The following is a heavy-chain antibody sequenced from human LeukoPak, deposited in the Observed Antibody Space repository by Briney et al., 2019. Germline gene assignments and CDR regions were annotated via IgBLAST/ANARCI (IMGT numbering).Heavy chain of an antibody. J-gene: IGHJ4*02. V-gene: IGHV3-7*01. CDR1: GFTFTTYW. D-gene: IGHD6-19*01. CDR3: ARGAWYYIY. Sequence: PGGSLRLSCAPSGFTFTTYWMSWVRQAPGKGLEWLANIKPDGSEKNYVDSVRGRFTISRDNAKNSLYLEMNSLRAEDPAVYYCARGAWYYIYCGQGTLVSVSS. CDR2: IKPDGSEK.